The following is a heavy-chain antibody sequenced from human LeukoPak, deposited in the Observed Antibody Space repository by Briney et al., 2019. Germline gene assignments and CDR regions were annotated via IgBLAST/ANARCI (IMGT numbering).Heavy chain of an antibody. J-gene: IGHJ4*02. Sequence: SETLSLTCTVSGDSISSYYWSWVRQPPGKGLEWIGYIYHSGSTNYNPSLKSRVTISADTSKDQFSLKLASVTAADTAVYYCATGYSSTWYYSDYWGQGTLVTVSS. CDR3: ATGYSSTWYYSDY. D-gene: IGHD6-13*01. CDR2: IYHSGST. V-gene: IGHV4-59*01. CDR1: GDSISSYY.